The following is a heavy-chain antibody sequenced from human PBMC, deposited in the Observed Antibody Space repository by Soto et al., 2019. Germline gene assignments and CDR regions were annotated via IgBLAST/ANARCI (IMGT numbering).Heavy chain of an antibody. Sequence: LSLTCAVSGGSISSGDYSWSWVRQPPGKGLEWIGYIYHSGSTYYNPSLKSRVTISVDRSKNQFSLKLSSVTAADTAVYYCARGGGGSSSFYYYGMDVWGQGTTVTVSS. V-gene: IGHV4-30-2*01. D-gene: IGHD2-15*01. J-gene: IGHJ6*02. CDR1: GGSISSGDYS. CDR2: IYHSGST. CDR3: ARGGGGSSSFYYYGMDV.